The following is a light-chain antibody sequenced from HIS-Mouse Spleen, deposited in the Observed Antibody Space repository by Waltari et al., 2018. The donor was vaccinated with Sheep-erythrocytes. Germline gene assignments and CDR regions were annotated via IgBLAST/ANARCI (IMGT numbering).Light chain of an antibody. J-gene: IGLJ1*01. CDR3: CSYAGSYNHV. V-gene: IGLV2-11*01. CDR2: DVS. CDR1: TSDVAGSTY. Sequence: QSALTQPRPVSGSPGTPVPISCTETTSDVAGSTYFSWYQQHPGKAPKLMIYDVSKRPSGVPDRFSGSKSGNTASLTISGLQAEDEADYYCCSYAGSYNHVFATGTKVTVL.